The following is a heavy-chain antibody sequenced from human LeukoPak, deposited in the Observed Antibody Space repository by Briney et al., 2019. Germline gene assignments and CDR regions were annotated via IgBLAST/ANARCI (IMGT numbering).Heavy chain of an antibody. CDR3: ARGVGHCSNTYCYWANFDF. D-gene: IGHD2-2*01. Sequence: ASVKVSCKASGYTFTSYDINWVRQATGQGLEWMGWMNPNSGNTGYAQKFQGRVTITRNTSISTAYMELSSLRSEDTAVYYCARGVGHCSNTYCYWANFDFWGQGTLVTVSS. CDR2: MNPNSGNT. CDR1: GYTFTSYD. V-gene: IGHV1-8*03. J-gene: IGHJ4*02.